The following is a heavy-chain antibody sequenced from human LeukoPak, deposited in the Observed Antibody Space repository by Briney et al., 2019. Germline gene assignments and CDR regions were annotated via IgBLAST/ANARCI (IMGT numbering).Heavy chain of an antibody. D-gene: IGHD4-11*01. CDR2: ISGSGGST. CDR3: AKVFTRVTTRSALDY. CDR1: GFTFSSYV. J-gene: IGHJ4*02. Sequence: PGGSLRLSCAASGFTFSSYVMSWVRQAPGKGLEWVSAISGSGGSTYYADSVKGRFTISRDNSENTLYLQMNSLRAEDTAVYYCAKVFTRVTTRSALDYWGQGTLVTVSS. V-gene: IGHV3-23*01.